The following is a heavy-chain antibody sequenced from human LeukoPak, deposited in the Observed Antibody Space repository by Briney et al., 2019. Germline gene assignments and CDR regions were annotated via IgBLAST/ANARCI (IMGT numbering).Heavy chain of an antibody. Sequence: ASVTVSCKASGGTFSSYAISWVRQAPGQGLEWMGRIIPILGIANYAQKFQGRVTITADKSTSTAYMELSSLRSEDTAVYYCATRMSGYDYEDWFDPWGQGTLVTVSS. D-gene: IGHD5-12*01. CDR2: IIPILGIA. CDR3: ATRMSGYDYEDWFDP. J-gene: IGHJ5*02. V-gene: IGHV1-69*04. CDR1: GGTFSSYA.